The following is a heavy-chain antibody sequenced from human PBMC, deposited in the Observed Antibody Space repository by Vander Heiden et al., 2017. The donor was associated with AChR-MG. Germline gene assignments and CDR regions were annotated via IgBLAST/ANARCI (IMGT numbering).Heavy chain of an antibody. CDR2: ISSSSSYI. CDR1: GFTFSSYS. CDR3: ASSGGGNWNYGKYYYYGMDV. J-gene: IGHJ6*02. V-gene: IGHV3-21*01. D-gene: IGHD1-7*01. Sequence: EVQLVESGGGLVKPGGSLRLSCAASGFTFSSYSMNWVRQAPGKGLEWVASISSSSSYIYYADSVKGRFTISRDNAKNSLYLQMNSLRAEDTAVYYCASSGGGNWNYGKYYYYGMDVWGQGTTVTVSS.